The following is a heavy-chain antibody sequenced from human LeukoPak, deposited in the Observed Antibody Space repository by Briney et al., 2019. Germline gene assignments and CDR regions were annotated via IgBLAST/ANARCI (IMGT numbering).Heavy chain of an antibody. CDR3: ARVASGWHRGFDY. J-gene: IGHJ4*02. D-gene: IGHD6-19*01. V-gene: IGHV4-39*07. CDR1: GGSISSSSYY. Sequence: SETLSLTCTVSGGSISSSSYYWGWIRQPPGKGLEWIGSIYYSGSTYYNPSLKSRVTISVDTSKNQFSLKLSSVTAADTAVYYCARVASGWHRGFDYWGQGTLVTVSS. CDR2: IYYSGST.